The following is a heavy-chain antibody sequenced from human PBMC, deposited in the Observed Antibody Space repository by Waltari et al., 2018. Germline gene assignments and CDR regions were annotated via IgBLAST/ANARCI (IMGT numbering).Heavy chain of an antibody. V-gene: IGHV4-34*01. J-gene: IGHJ6*02. D-gene: IGHD6-13*01. CDR2: INHSGST. Sequence: QVQLQPWGAGLLKPSETLSLTCAVYGGSFSGYYWSWIRQPPGKGLEWIGEINHSGSTNYNPSLKSRVTISVDTSKNQFSLKLSSVTAADTAVYYCARYRPGSSSMDVWGQGTTVTVSS. CDR3: ARYRPGSSSMDV. CDR1: GGSFSGYY.